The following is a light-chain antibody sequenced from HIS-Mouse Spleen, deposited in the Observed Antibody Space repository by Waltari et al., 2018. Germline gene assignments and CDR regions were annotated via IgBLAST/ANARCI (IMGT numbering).Light chain of an antibody. CDR1: ALPKKY. Sequence: SYELTQPPSVSVSPGQTARITCSGDALPKKYAYWYQQKSGQAPVLVIDQDSKRPSGLPERCSGSSSGTMATLTISGAQVEDEADYYCYSTDSSGNHRVFGGGTKLTVL. J-gene: IGLJ2*01. CDR2: QDS. V-gene: IGLV3-10*01. CDR3: YSTDSSGNHRV.